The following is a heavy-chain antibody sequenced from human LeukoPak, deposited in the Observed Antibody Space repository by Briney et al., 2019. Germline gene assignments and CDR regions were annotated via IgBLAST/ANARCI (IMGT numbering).Heavy chain of an antibody. CDR1: GFTFSMSA. J-gene: IGHJ4*02. D-gene: IGHD6-13*01. CDR3: ARGRAGIAAAGFDY. Sequence: PGGSLRLSCATSGFTFSMSAMHWVRLAPGKGLDWVAVISFDGGNKFYADSVKGRFSISRDNSKNTLYRQMNSLGLNDTAVYFCARGRAGIAAAGFDYWGQGTLVTVSS. V-gene: IGHV3-30-3*01. CDR2: ISFDGGNK.